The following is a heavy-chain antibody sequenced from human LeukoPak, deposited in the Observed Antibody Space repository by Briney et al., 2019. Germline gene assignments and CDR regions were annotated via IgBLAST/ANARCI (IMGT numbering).Heavy chain of an antibody. CDR2: IYYSGST. Sequence: SETLSLTCTVSGGSISGYYWSWIRQPPGKGLEWIGYIYYSGSTNYNPSLKSRVTISVDTSKNQFSLKLSSVTAADTAVYYCATRRRILYYYDSSGHRRPPSVPPHAEYFQHWGQGTLVTVSS. V-gene: IGHV4-59*08. D-gene: IGHD3-22*01. CDR3: ATRRRILYYYDSSGHRRPPSVPPHAEYFQH. J-gene: IGHJ1*01. CDR1: GGSISGYY.